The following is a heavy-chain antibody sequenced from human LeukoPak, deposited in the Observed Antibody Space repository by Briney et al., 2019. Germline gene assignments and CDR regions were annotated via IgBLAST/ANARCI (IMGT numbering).Heavy chain of an antibody. CDR1: GFTVSSNY. CDR2: IYSGGST. CDR3: ARGSHSSGWYGEDY. Sequence: GGSLRLSCAASGFTVSSNYMSWVRQAPGKGLEWVSVIYSGGSTYCADSVKGRFTISRDNSKNTLYLQMNSLRAEDTAVYYCARGSHSSGWYGEDYWGQGTLVTVSS. J-gene: IGHJ4*02. V-gene: IGHV3-66*01. D-gene: IGHD6-19*01.